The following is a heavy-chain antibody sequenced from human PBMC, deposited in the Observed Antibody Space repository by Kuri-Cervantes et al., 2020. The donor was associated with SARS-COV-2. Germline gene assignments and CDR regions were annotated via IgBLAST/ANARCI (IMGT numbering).Heavy chain of an antibody. Sequence: SVNVSCKASGYTFTDYYLHWVRQAAGQGLEWMGWINPNSGGTNYAQKFQGWVTMTRDTSIRTVYMELSRLRSDDTAVYYCARLNPFWRLVVISQGGAFDIWGQGTMVTVSS. CDR1: GYTFTDYY. J-gene: IGHJ3*02. D-gene: IGHD3-22*01. V-gene: IGHV1-2*04. CDR2: INPNSGGT. CDR3: ARLNPFWRLVVISQGGAFDI.